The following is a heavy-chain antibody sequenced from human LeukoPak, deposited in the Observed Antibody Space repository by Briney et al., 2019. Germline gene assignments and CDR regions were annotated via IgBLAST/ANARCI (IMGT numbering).Heavy chain of an antibody. D-gene: IGHD5-12*01. CDR3: ARVATRGWFDP. CDR1: GGSISSYY. CDR2: IYYSGST. V-gene: IGHV4-39*07. Sequence: PSETLSLTCTVSGGSISSYYWGWIRQPPGKGLEWIGSIYYSGSTYYNPSLKSRVTISVDTSKNQSSLKLSSVTAADTAVYYCARVATRGWFDPWGQGTLVTVSS. J-gene: IGHJ5*02.